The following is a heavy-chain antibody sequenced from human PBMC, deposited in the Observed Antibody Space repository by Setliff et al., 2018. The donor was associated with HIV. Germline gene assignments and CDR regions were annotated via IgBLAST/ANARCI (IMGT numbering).Heavy chain of an antibody. J-gene: IGHJ3*02. CDR2: INPNSGGT. D-gene: IGHD1-26*01. Sequence: ASVKVSCKASGYTFTGYYMHWVRQAPGQGLEWMGWINPNSGGTNYAQKFQGGVTMTRNTSISTAYMELSSLRSEDTAVYYCARDGGGLWGAKWGFDIWGQGTMVTVSS. V-gene: IGHV1-2*02. CDR3: ARDGGGLWGAKWGFDI. CDR1: GYTFTGYY.